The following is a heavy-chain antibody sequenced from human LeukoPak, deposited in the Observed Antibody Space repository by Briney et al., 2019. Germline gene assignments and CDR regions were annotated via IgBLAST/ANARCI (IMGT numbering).Heavy chain of an antibody. CDR1: GFTFSSYG. Sequence: PGGSLRLSCAASGFTFSSYGMHWVRQAPGKGLEWVAFIRYDGSNKYYADSVKGRFTISRGNAKNSLYLQMNSLRAEDTAVYYCARGRVDWNYYYYYYYMDVWGKGTTVTVSS. CDR3: ARGRVDWNYYYYYYYMDV. CDR2: IRYDGSNK. V-gene: IGHV3-30*02. J-gene: IGHJ6*03. D-gene: IGHD1-7*01.